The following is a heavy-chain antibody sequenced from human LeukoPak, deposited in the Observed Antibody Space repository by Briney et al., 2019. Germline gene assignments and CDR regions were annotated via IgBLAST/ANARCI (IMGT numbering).Heavy chain of an antibody. Sequence: GGSLRLSCVASGFSFTTHAMGWVRQAPGKGLEWVAVISYDGSNKYYADSVKGRFTISRDNSKNTLYLQMNSLRAEDTAVYYCAKDDSYGGNSGRLDYWGQGTPVTVSS. J-gene: IGHJ4*02. CDR1: GFSFTTHA. CDR2: ISYDGSNK. D-gene: IGHD4-23*01. V-gene: IGHV3-30-3*01. CDR3: AKDDSYGGNSGRLDY.